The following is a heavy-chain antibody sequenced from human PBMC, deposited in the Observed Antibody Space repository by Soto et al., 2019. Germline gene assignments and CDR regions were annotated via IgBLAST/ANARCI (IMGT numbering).Heavy chain of an antibody. D-gene: IGHD6-6*01. CDR3: AKVSRRYSSSPLFDY. CDR1: GFTFDDYA. V-gene: IGHV3-9*01. Sequence: GGSLRLSCAASGFTFDDYAMHWVRQAPGKGLEWVSGISWNSGSIGYADSVKGRFTISRDNAKNSLYLQMNSLRAEDTALYYCAKVSRRYSSSPLFDYWGQGTLVTVPQ. CDR2: ISWNSGSI. J-gene: IGHJ4*02.